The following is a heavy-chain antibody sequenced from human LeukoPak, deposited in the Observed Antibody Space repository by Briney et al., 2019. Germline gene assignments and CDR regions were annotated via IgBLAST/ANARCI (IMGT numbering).Heavy chain of an antibody. CDR3: ARLSRLGTYYFDY. Sequence: PSETLSLTCTVSGGSISSSSYYWGWIRQPPGKGLEWIGSIYYSGSTYYNPSLKSQVTISVDTSKNQFSLKLSSVTAADTAVYYCARLSRLGTYYFDYWGQGTLVTVSS. D-gene: IGHD7-27*01. V-gene: IGHV4-39*01. J-gene: IGHJ4*02. CDR1: GGSISSSSYY. CDR2: IYYSGST.